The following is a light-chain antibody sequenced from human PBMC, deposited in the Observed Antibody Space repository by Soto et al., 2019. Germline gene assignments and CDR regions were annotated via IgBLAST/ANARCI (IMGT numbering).Light chain of an antibody. CDR2: DAS. V-gene: IGKV3-11*01. CDR1: QSVSSQ. Sequence: EIVLTQSPATLSLFPGERATLSCRASQSVSSQLAWYQQKPGQAPRLLISDASDRANGIPARFSGYGSGTDFTLTISSLEPEDFAVYYCQQRSNWPEFTFGPGTKVDIK. J-gene: IGKJ3*01. CDR3: QQRSNWPEFT.